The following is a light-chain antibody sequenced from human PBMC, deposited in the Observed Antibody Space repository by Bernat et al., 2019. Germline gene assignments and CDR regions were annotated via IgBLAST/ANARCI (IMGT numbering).Light chain of an antibody. CDR2: REGSGSY. Sequence: QPVLTQSSSASASLGSSVKLTCTLSSGHSGYTIAWHQQQPGKAPRYLMKREGSGSYNKGSGVPDRFSGSSSGADRYLTITNLQSEDEVDYYCETWDSNTRVFGGGTKLTVL. V-gene: IGLV4-60*03. CDR3: ETWDSNTRV. CDR1: SGHSGYT. J-gene: IGLJ3*02.